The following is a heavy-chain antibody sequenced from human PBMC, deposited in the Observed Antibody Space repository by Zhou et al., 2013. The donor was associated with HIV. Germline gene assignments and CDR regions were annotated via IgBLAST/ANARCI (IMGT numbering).Heavy chain of an antibody. CDR2: INPGIGST. CDR1: GYAFTSYY. Sequence: QVQLVQSGADVKKPGASVNISCEASGYAFTSYYIHWVRQAPGQGLEWLGLINPGIGSTYYAEKFQGRVTMTRDTSTNTVNMQLGTLTSEDTAVYYCNRGMQQWVNDAFDIWGQGTMVTVSS. D-gene: IGHD6-13*01. CDR3: NRGMQQWVNDAFDI. V-gene: IGHV1-46*03. J-gene: IGHJ3*02.